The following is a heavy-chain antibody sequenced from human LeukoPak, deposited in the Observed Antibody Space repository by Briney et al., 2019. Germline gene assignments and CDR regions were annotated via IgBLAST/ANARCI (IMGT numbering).Heavy chain of an antibody. CDR2: IYTSGST. CDR3: ARVCSGGSCYYHDAFDI. CDR1: GGSISSYY. D-gene: IGHD2-15*01. V-gene: IGHV4-4*07. Sequence: SETLSLTCTVSGGSISSYYWSWIRQPAGKGLEWIGRIYTSGSTNYNPSLKSRVTMSVDTSKNQFSLKLSSVTAADTAVYYCARVCSGGSCYYHDAFDIWGQGTMVTVSS. J-gene: IGHJ3*02.